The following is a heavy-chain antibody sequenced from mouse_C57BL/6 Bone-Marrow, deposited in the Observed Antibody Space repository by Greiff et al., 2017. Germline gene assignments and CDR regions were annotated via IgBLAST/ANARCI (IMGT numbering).Heavy chain of an antibody. Sequence: VQLQQSGAELVKPGASVKLSCKASGYTFTSYWMHWVKQRPGQGLEWIGMIHPNSGSTNYNEKFKSKATLTVDKSSSTAYMQLSSLTSEDSAVYYWARPYYYGSSLDYWGQGTTLTVSS. D-gene: IGHD1-1*01. CDR2: IHPNSGST. J-gene: IGHJ2*01. V-gene: IGHV1-64*01. CDR3: ARPYYYGSSLDY. CDR1: GYTFTSYW.